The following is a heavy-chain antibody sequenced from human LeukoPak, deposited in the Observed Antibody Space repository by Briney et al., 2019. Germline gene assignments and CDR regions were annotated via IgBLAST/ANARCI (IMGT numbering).Heavy chain of an antibody. CDR3: ARSPEGPSYYFDY. J-gene: IGHJ4*02. V-gene: IGHV3-20*04. CDR1: GFTFDGYG. Sequence: GGSLRLSCAASGFTFDGYGMSWVRQAPGRGLEWVSGINWNGGKVGYADSVKGRFTISRDNAKNSMFLQMNSLRAEDTAFYYCARSPEGPSYYFDYWGQGILVTVSS. CDR2: INWNGGKV.